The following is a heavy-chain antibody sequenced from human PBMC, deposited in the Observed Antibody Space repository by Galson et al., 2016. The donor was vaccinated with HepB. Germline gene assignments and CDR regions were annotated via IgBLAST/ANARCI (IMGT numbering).Heavy chain of an antibody. V-gene: IGHV3-7*01. CDR1: GFTFSNYW. Sequence: SLRLSCAASGFTFSNYWMSWVRPAPGKGLEWVANIKNDGSQKYYVDSVKGRFTISRDNGKNSLYLQMGSLRAEDTAVYYCARGDCSSSTCYVIWFDPWGQGTLVTVSS. D-gene: IGHD2-2*01. J-gene: IGHJ5*02. CDR2: IKNDGSQK. CDR3: ARGDCSSSTCYVIWFDP.